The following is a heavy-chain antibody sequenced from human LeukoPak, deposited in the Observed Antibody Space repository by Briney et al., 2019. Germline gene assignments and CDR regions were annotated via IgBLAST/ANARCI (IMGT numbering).Heavy chain of an antibody. CDR3: AEDGNRWLEPLAY. CDR2: ISYDGSNK. Sequence: GGSLRLSCAASGFTFSSYGMHWVRQAPGKGLEWVAVISYDGSNKYYADSVKGRFTISRDNSKLYLQMNSLRTEDMAVYYCAEDGNRWLEPLAYWGQGTLVTVSS. J-gene: IGHJ4*02. V-gene: IGHV3-30*18. CDR1: GFTFSSYG. D-gene: IGHD6-19*01.